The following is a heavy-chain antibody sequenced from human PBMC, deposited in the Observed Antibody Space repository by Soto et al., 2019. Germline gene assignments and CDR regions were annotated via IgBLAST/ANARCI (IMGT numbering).Heavy chain of an antibody. CDR1: GGTFSSYT. J-gene: IGHJ4*02. CDR3: ARAGDSSGYYSGYYYFDY. CDR2: IIPILGIA. D-gene: IGHD3-22*01. Sequence: VQLVQSGAEVKKPGSSVKVSCKASGGTFSSYTISWVRQAPGQGLEWMGRIIPILGIANYAQKFQGRVTLTADKSTSTAYMELSSLRSEDTAVYYCARAGDSSGYYSGYYYFDYWGQGTLVTVSS. V-gene: IGHV1-69*02.